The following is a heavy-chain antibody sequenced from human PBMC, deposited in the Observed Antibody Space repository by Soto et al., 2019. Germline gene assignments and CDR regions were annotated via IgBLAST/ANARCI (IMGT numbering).Heavy chain of an antibody. CDR3: AREDSRTFDP. Sequence: SETLSLTCTLSDYSISSGYYWGWIRQPPGKGLEWIGCIYHSGSTYYNPSLKSRVTLSVDTSRNQFSLKLSSVTAADTAVYYCAREDSRTFDPWGQGTLVTVSS. J-gene: IGHJ5*02. CDR2: IYHSGST. CDR1: DYSISSGYY. D-gene: IGHD6-13*01. V-gene: IGHV4-38-2*02.